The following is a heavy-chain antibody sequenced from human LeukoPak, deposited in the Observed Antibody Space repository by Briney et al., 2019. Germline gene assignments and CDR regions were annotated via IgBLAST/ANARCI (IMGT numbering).Heavy chain of an antibody. J-gene: IGHJ5*02. Sequence: PSETLSLTCAAYGGSFSGYYWSWIRQPPGKGLEWIGEINHSGSTNYNPSLESRVTILVDTSKNQFSLKLSSVTAADTAVYYCAELYSSGPWGQGTLVTVSS. D-gene: IGHD3-22*01. CDR3: AELYSSGP. V-gene: IGHV4-34*01. CDR1: GGSFSGYY. CDR2: INHSGST.